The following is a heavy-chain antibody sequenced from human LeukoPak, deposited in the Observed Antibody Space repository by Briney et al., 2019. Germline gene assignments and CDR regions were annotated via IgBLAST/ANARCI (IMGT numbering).Heavy chain of an antibody. V-gene: IGHV3-7*01. D-gene: IGHD2-15*01. CDR1: GFTFSSYL. CDR3: ASATSTRDAFDI. Sequence: GGSLRLSCAASGFTFSSYLMSWVRQAPGKGLEWVANIKQDGSEKYYVDSVKGRFTISRDNAKNSLYLQMNSLRAEDTAVYYCASATSTRDAFDIWGQGTMVTVSS. CDR2: IKQDGSEK. J-gene: IGHJ3*02.